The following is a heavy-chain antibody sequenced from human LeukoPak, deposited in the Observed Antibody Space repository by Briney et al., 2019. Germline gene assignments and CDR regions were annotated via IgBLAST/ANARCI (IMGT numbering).Heavy chain of an antibody. Sequence: PGGSLRLSCGASGFTVNSNYMSWVRQAPGKGLEWVAVIYSDGTTYHADSVKGRFTISRDDSKNTLHLQMNSLRAEDSAVYYCARTVSGWPDYWGQGTLVTVSS. CDR2: IYSDGTT. J-gene: IGHJ4*02. CDR1: GFTVNSNY. CDR3: ARTVSGWPDY. D-gene: IGHD6-19*01. V-gene: IGHV3-53*01.